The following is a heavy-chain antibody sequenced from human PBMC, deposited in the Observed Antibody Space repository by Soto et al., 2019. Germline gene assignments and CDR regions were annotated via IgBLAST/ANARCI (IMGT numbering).Heavy chain of an antibody. CDR1: GDSINSDKYY. V-gene: IGHV4-39*07. CDR3: ATAGRVATKLGYMEV. Sequence: PSETLSLTCSVSGDSINSDKYYWGWIRQPPGKGLEWIGSIYYRGNTYYNPSLQTRVTISLDKSKSQFSLVLNSVTAADTAMYYCATAGRVATKLGYMEVWGKGTTVTVSS. D-gene: IGHD6-6*01. CDR2: IYYRGNT. J-gene: IGHJ6*03.